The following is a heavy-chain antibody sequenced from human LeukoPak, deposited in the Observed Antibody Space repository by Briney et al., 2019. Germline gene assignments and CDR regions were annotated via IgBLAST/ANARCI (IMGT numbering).Heavy chain of an antibody. CDR3: AGELRYFDWLLYGAFDI. D-gene: IGHD3-9*01. CDR2: IYTSGST. CDR1: GGSISSGSYY. J-gene: IGHJ3*02. Sequence: SQTLSLTCTVSGGSISSGSYYWSWIRQPAGKGLEWIGRIYTSGSTNYNPSLKSRVTISVDTSKNQFSLKLSSVTAADTAVYYCAGELRYFDWLLYGAFDIWGQGTMVTVSS. V-gene: IGHV4-61*02.